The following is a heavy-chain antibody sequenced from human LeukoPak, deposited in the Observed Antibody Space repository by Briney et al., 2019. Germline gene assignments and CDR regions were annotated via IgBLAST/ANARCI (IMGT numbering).Heavy chain of an antibody. D-gene: IGHD4/OR15-4a*01. J-gene: IGHJ3*02. CDR3: AKDSNLWWPHRGAFDI. CDR2: ISYDGSNK. V-gene: IGHV3-30*18. CDR1: GFTFSSYG. Sequence: PGGSLRLSCAASGFTFSSYGMHWVRQAPGKWLEWVAVISYDGSNKYYADSVKGRFTISRDNSKNTLYLQMNSLRAEDTAVYYCAKDSNLWWPHRGAFDIWGQGTMVTVSS.